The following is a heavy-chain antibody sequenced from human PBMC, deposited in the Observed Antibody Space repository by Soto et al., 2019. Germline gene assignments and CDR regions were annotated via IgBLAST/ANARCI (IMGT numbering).Heavy chain of an antibody. V-gene: IGHV5-51*01. D-gene: IGHD6-13*01. CDR2: IYPGDSDT. Sequence: GESLKISCKGSGYSFTSYWIGWVRQMPGKGLEWMGIIYPGDSDTRYSPSFQGRVTISADKSISTAYLQWSSLKASDTAMYYCAIPPQFIAAQHRMDVWGQGTTVTVSS. CDR3: AIPPQFIAAQHRMDV. J-gene: IGHJ6*02. CDR1: GYSFTSYW.